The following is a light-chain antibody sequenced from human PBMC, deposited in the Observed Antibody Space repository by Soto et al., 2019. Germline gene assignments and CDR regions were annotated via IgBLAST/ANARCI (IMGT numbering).Light chain of an antibody. CDR1: QSVLYSSNNQNY. J-gene: IGKJ2*01. CDR3: HQYYGTPYT. Sequence: DIVMTQSPDSLAVSLGERATINCKSSQSVLYSSNNQNYLAWYQQKPGQPPKLLLYWASTRESGVPDRFSGSGSGTDFTLTISRLQAEDVAVYFCHQYYGTPYTFGQGTRLEI. V-gene: IGKV4-1*01. CDR2: WAS.